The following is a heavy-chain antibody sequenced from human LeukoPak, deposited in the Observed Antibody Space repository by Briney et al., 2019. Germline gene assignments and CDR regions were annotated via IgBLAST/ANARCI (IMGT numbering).Heavy chain of an antibody. Sequence: SETLSLTCSVSGGSISTYYWSWIRQPPGKGVEWIGYVYYSGSTNYHPSLKSRVTISVDTSKNQFSLKLNSVPAADTAVYYCARRELSYWYFDLWGRGTLVTVSS. CDR1: GGSISTYY. CDR3: ARRELSYWYFDL. CDR2: VYYSGST. J-gene: IGHJ2*01. D-gene: IGHD1-7*01. V-gene: IGHV4-59*08.